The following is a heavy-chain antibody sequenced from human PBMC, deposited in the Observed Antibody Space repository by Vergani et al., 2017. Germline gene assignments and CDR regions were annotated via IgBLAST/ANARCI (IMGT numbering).Heavy chain of an antibody. Sequence: QVQLVQSGAEVKKPGSSVKVSCKASGGSFSSYAISWVRQAPGQGLEWMGGIIPIFGTANYAQKFQGRVTITSDESTSTAYMELSSLRSEDTAVYYCAGGYSYGYYYYYYMDVWGKGTTVTVSS. CDR2: IIPIFGTA. D-gene: IGHD5-18*01. V-gene: IGHV1-69*01. J-gene: IGHJ6*03. CDR3: AGGYSYGYYYYYYMDV. CDR1: GGSFSSYA.